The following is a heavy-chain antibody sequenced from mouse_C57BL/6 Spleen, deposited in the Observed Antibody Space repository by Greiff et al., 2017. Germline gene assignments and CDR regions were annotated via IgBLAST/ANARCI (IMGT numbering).Heavy chain of an antibody. CDR1: GYTFTDYN. CDR3: AIYLYAMDY. Sequence: EVQGVESGPELVKPGASVKIPCKASGYTFTDYNMDWVKQSHGKSLEWIGDINPNNGGTIYNQKFKGKATLTVDKSSSTAYMELRSLTSEDTAVYYCAIYLYAMDYWGQGTSVTVSS. D-gene: IGHD2-1*01. V-gene: IGHV1-18*01. J-gene: IGHJ4*01. CDR2: INPNNGGT.